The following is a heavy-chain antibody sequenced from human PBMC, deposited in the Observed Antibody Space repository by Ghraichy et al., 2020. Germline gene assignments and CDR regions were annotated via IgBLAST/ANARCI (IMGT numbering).Heavy chain of an antibody. CDR1: GFTFSDHY. J-gene: IGHJ4*02. D-gene: IGHD3-22*01. CDR3: AIIGNYYDSSGYYYDFDY. Sequence: SVKVSCAASGFTFSDHYMDWVRQAPGKGLEWVGRTRNKANSYTTEYAASVKGRFTISRDDSKNSLYLQMNSLKTEDTAVYYCAIIGNYYDSSGYYYDFDYWGQGTLVTVSS. V-gene: IGHV3-72*01. CDR2: TRNKANSYTT.